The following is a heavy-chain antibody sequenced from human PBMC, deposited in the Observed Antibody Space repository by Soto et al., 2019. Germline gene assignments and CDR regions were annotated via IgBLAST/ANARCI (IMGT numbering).Heavy chain of an antibody. Sequence: GGSLRLSCAASGFTFSSYGMHWVRQAPGKGLEWVAVIWYDGSNKYYADSVKGRFTISRDNSKNTLYLQMNSLRAEDTAVYYCXRDGDIVVVPAASPFDYWGQGTLVTVSS. CDR2: IWYDGSNK. D-gene: IGHD2-2*01. CDR3: XRDGDIVVVPAASPFDY. V-gene: IGHV3-33*01. CDR1: GFTFSSYG. J-gene: IGHJ4*02.